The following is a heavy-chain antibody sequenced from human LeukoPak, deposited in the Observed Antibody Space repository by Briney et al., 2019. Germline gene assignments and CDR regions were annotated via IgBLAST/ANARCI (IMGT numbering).Heavy chain of an antibody. CDR1: GGSISSSSYY. V-gene: IGHV4-39*07. J-gene: IGHJ5*02. Sequence: SETLSLTCTVSGGSISSSSYYWGWIRQPPGKGLEWIGSIYYSGSTNYNPSLKSRVTISVDTSKNQFSLKLSSVTAADTAVYYCARLVDSSGYSNWFDPWGQGTLVTVSS. D-gene: IGHD3-22*01. CDR3: ARLVDSSGYSNWFDP. CDR2: IYYSGST.